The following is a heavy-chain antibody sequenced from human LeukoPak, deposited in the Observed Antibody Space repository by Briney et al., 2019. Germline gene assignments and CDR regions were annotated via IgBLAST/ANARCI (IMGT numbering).Heavy chain of an antibody. Sequence: GGSLRLSCAASGFTFSSYAMSWVRQAPGKGLEWVSTISDSGGSTYYVDSVKGRFTIPRDNAKNSLYLQMNSLRAEGTAVYYCARDLGYSSGPNYWGQGTRVTVSS. CDR3: ARDLGYSSGPNY. CDR2: ISDSGGST. D-gene: IGHD6-19*01. V-gene: IGHV3-23*01. J-gene: IGHJ4*02. CDR1: GFTFSSYA.